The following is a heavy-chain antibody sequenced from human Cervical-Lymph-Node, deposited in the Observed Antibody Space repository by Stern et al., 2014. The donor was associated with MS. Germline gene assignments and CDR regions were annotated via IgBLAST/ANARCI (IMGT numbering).Heavy chain of an antibody. D-gene: IGHD5-24*01. J-gene: IGHJ4*02. V-gene: IGHV5-51*01. CDR3: ARCDGYNFDY. CDR1: RDTFTSYW. Sequence: VQLGQSAAEVKKPGESLRISCKGSRDTFTSYWIGWVRQMPGQGLEWMGNIYPGDSDPTYSPSFQGQVTISADKSITTAYLQWSSLKASDTAMYYCARCDGYNFDYWGQGTLVTVSS. CDR2: IYPGDSDP.